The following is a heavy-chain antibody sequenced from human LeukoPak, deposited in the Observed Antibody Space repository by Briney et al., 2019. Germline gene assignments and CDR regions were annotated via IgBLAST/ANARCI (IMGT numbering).Heavy chain of an antibody. D-gene: IGHD6-6*01. Sequence: GGSLRLSCAASGFTFSSYAMHWVRQAPGKGLEWVAVISYDGSNKYYADSVKGRFTISRDNSKNTLYLQMNSLRAEGTAVYYCARSSAPFEYSSSSDFDYWGQGTLVTVSS. V-gene: IGHV3-30-3*01. CDR3: ARSSAPFEYSSSSDFDY. CDR2: ISYDGSNK. J-gene: IGHJ4*02. CDR1: GFTFSSYA.